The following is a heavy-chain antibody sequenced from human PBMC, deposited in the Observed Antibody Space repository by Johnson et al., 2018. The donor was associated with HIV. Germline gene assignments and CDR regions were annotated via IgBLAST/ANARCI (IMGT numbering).Heavy chain of an antibody. CDR3: ARGWDAVDI. D-gene: IGHD5-24*01. V-gene: IGHV3-7*05. J-gene: IGHJ3*02. Sequence: VLLVESGGGLVQPGGSLRLSCAASGFTFSSYAMHWVRQAPGKGLEWVANIKQDGSEKYYVDSVKGRFTISRDNAKNSLYLQMNSLRAEDTAVYYCARGWDAVDIWGQGTMVTVSS. CDR2: IKQDGSEK. CDR1: GFTFSSYA.